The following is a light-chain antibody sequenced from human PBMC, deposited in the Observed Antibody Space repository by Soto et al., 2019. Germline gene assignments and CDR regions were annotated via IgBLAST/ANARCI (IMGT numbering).Light chain of an antibody. CDR1: ESVHRN. CDR2: YAS. CDR3: QHYNNWPPT. V-gene: IGKV3-15*01. J-gene: IGKJ3*01. Sequence: MTQSPATLSVSPGERVTLSCRASESVHRNLAWYQQKPGQGPSLLIYYASTRATGVPDRFTGSGSGTEFTLTISSLQSEDSGVYHCQHYNNWPPTFGPGTKVEIK.